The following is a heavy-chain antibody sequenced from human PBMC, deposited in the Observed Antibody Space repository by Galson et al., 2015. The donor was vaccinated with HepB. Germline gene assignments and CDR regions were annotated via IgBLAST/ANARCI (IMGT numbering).Heavy chain of an antibody. CDR3: ARLARGYSYGPTLYYFDY. D-gene: IGHD5-18*01. J-gene: IGHJ4*02. V-gene: IGHV4-39*01. CDR1: GGSISSSSYY. CDR2: IYYSGST. Sequence: SETLSLTCTVSGGSISSSSYYWGWIRQPPGKGLEWIGSIYYSGSTYYNPSLKSRVTISVDTSKNQFSLKLSSVTAADTAVYYCARLARGYSYGPTLYYFDYWGQGTLVTVSS.